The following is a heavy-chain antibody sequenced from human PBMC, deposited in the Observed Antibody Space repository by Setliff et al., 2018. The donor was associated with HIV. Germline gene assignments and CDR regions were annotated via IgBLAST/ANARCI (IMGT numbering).Heavy chain of an antibody. J-gene: IGHJ4*02. Sequence: KPGGSLRLSCAASGFSFRDYYMTWVRQAPGRGLEWVSYITSTGTTTLYADSLRGRFTASRDNAESTLYLQMNNLRAEDTAVYYCAIIRETGSPYWGQGTQVTVSS. CDR1: GFSFRDYY. CDR2: ITSTGTTT. D-gene: IGHD3-9*01. V-gene: IGHV3-11*04. CDR3: AIIRETGSPY.